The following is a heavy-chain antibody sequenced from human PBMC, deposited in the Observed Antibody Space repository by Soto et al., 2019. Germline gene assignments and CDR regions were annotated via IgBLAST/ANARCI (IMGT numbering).Heavy chain of an antibody. J-gene: IGHJ4*02. V-gene: IGHV4-59*01. CDR2: IYVGGST. Sequence: PSETLSLTCTGSGASISRSYWSWIRQPPGKGLEYIGHIYVGGSTNYNPALKGRAAISPDTSKNQFSLSLTSVTAADTAVYYCARGTIPDLWGQGTLVTVSS. CDR1: GASISRSY. D-gene: IGHD1-7*01. CDR3: ARGTIPDL.